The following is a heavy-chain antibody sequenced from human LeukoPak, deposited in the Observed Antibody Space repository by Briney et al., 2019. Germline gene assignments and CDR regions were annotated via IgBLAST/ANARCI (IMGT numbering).Heavy chain of an antibody. J-gene: IGHJ5*02. CDR3: ARESTMIVSWFGP. V-gene: IGHV3-23*01. CDR2: ISGSGGST. D-gene: IGHD3-22*01. CDR1: GFTFSSYG. Sequence: GGTLRLSCAASGFTFSSYGMSWVRQAPGKGLEWVSAISGSGGSTYYADSVKGRFTISRDNAKNSLYLQMNSLRAEDTAVYYCARESTMIVSWFGPWGQGTLVTVSS.